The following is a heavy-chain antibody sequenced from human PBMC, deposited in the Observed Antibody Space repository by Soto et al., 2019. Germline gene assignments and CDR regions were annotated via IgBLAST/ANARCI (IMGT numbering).Heavy chain of an antibody. CDR3: ARAHYGDYGYGMDV. Sequence: PSETLSLTCAVSGGTIRSGGYSWGWIRQPPGKGLEWIGYIYHSGSTYYNPSLKSRVTISVDRSKNQFSLKLSSVTAADTAVYYCARAHYGDYGYGMDVWGQGTTVTVSS. J-gene: IGHJ6*02. CDR2: IYHSGST. D-gene: IGHD4-17*01. V-gene: IGHV4-30-2*01. CDR1: GGTIRSGGYS.